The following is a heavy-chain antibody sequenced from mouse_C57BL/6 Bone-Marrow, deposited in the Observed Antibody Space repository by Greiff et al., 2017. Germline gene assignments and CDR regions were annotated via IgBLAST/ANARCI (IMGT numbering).Heavy chain of an antibody. D-gene: IGHD1-1*01. CDR2: ISYSGST. J-gene: IGHJ3*01. Sequence: EVQLVASGPGMVKPSQSLSLTCTVTGYSITSGYDWHWIRHFPGNKLEWMGYISYSGSTNYNPSLKSRISITHDTSKNHFFLKLNSVTTEDTATYYCARDYGSSPFAYWGQGTLVTVSA. CDR3: ARDYGSSPFAY. V-gene: IGHV3-1*01. CDR1: GYSITSGYD.